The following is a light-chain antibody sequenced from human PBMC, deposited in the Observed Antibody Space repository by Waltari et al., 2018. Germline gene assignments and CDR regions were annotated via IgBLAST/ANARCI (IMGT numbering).Light chain of an antibody. Sequence: QSALTQPASVSGSPGQSIAISCTGTSSDVGGYNAVSWYQQHPGKAPKLIIYDVSNRPSGVSDRFSGSKAGNTASLTISVLQTEDEADYYCSSYTSSSTYVFGIGTKVTVL. CDR3: SSYTSSSTYV. CDR1: SSDVGGYNA. J-gene: IGLJ1*01. CDR2: DVS. V-gene: IGLV2-14*03.